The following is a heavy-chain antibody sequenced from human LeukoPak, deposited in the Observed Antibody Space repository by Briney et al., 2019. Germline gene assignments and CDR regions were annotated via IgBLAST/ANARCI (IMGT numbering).Heavy chain of an antibody. CDR1: GYSISSGYY. V-gene: IGHV4-38-2*02. Sequence: SETLSLTCTVSGYSISSGYYWGWIRQPPGKGLEWIGSIYHSGSTYYNPSLKSRVTISVDTSKNQFSLKLSSVTAADTAVYYCARDLGYYYDSSVHDAFDIWGQGTMVTVSS. CDR3: ARDLGYYYDSSVHDAFDI. CDR2: IYHSGST. D-gene: IGHD3-22*01. J-gene: IGHJ3*02.